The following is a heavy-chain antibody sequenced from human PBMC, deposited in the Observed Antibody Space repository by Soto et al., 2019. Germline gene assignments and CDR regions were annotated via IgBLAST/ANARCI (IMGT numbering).Heavy chain of an antibody. V-gene: IGHV4-59*11. CDR3: ARGHDWKSSTSDI. Sequence: QVQLQESGPGLVKPSETLSLTCTVAGGSLTDHYWNWFRQSPGRGLQCIGYVYYSGATSYNPSLTSRVTMTVDTSKNQFSLKLRSVTAADTAVYFCARGHDWKSSTSDIWGQGTMVSVSS. CDR2: VYYSGAT. J-gene: IGHJ3*02. D-gene: IGHD2-21*01. CDR1: GGSLTDHY.